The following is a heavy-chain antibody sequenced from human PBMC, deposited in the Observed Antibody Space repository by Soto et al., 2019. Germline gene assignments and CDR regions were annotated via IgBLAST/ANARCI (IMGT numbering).Heavy chain of an antibody. CDR3: ASIDYYGSGSYSFVDWFDP. Sequence: SGFTVSSNYMSWVRQAPGKGLEWVSIIYSGATTYYADSVKGRFTISRDSSTNTLYLQMNSLRSEDTAVYYCASIDYYGSGSYSFVDWFDPWGQGTLVTVSS. V-gene: IGHV3-66*01. CDR2: IYSGATT. D-gene: IGHD3-10*01. CDR1: GFTVSSNY. J-gene: IGHJ5*02.